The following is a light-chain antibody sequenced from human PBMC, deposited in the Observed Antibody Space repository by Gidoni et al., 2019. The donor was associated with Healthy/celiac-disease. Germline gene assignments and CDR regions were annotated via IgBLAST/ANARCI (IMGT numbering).Light chain of an antibody. V-gene: IGLV1-40*01. CDR2: GNS. Sequence: QSVLTQPPSVSGAPGPRVPIPCTGRRSNIGAGYDVHWYQQLPGAAPKLLIYGNSNRPSGVPDRLSGSKSGTSASLAITGLQAEDEADYYCQSYDSSLSGSNVVFGGGTKLTVL. CDR1: RSNIGAGYD. CDR3: QSYDSSLSGSNVV. J-gene: IGLJ2*01.